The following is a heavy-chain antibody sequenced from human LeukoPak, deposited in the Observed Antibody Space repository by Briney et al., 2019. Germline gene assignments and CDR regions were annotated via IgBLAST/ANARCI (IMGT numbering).Heavy chain of an antibody. D-gene: IGHD3-10*01. CDR2: INPSGGST. V-gene: IGHV1-46*01. CDR3: ARSTITMVRGVLGPFDY. J-gene: IGHJ4*02. Sequence: ASVKVSCKASGGTFSSYAISWVRQAPGQGLEWMGIINPSGGSTSYAQKCQGRVTMTRDTSTSTVYMELSSLRSEDTAVYYCARSTITMVRGVLGPFDYWGQGTLVTVSS. CDR1: GGTFSSYA.